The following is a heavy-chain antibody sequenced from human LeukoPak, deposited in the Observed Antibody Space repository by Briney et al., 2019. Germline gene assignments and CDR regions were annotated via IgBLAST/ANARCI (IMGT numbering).Heavy chain of an antibody. Sequence: SETLSLTCTVSGGSINSKDHFWGWVRQPPGKGLEWIATIYYSGNTYYNPSLKSRVTISIDTSKNQFSLKLSSVTAADTAVYYCAGRYYYDSSGYFYVDYWGRGILVTVSS. J-gene: IGHJ4*02. V-gene: IGHV4-39*07. CDR3: AGRYYYDSSGYFYVDY. D-gene: IGHD3-22*01. CDR1: GGSINSKDHF. CDR2: IYYSGNT.